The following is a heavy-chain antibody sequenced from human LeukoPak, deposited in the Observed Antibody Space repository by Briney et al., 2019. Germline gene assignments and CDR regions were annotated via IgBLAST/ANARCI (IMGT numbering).Heavy chain of an antibody. Sequence: SETLSLTCAVYGGSFSGYYWSWIRQPPGKGLEWIGEINHSGSTNYNPSLKSRVTISVDTSKNQFSLKLSSVTAADTAVCYCARGNCLYSSSWYCGWFDPWGQGTLATVSS. CDR3: ARGNCLYSSSWYCGWFDP. D-gene: IGHD6-13*01. V-gene: IGHV4-34*01. J-gene: IGHJ5*02. CDR1: GGSFSGYY. CDR2: INHSGST.